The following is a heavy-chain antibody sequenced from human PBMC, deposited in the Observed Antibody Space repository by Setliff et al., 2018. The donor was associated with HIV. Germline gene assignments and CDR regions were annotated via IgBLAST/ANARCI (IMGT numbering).Heavy chain of an antibody. CDR1: GGSISNYY. Sequence: SETLSLTCTVSGGSISNYYWSWIRQPAEKGLEWIGRIYSSGRTNYNPSLKSRVTISVDTSKNQFSLKLSSVTAADTAVYYCARGLSFYDPGGFDYWGQGTLVTVS. D-gene: IGHD3-22*01. CDR2: IYSSGRT. CDR3: ARGLSFYDPGGFDY. V-gene: IGHV4-4*07. J-gene: IGHJ4*02.